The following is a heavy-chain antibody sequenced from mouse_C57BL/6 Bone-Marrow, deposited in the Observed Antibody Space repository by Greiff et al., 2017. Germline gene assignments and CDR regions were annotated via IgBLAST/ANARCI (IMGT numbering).Heavy chain of an antibody. CDR2: INPDSSTI. D-gene: IGHD2-4*01. J-gene: IGHJ4*01. V-gene: IGHV4-1*01. Sequence: EVKLMESGGGLVQPGGSLKLSCAASGIDFSRYWMSWVRRAPGKGLEWIGEINPDSSTINYAPSLKDKFIISRDNAKNTLYLQMSKVRSEDTALYYCARPDYDYDVDAMDYWGQGTSVTVSS. CDR1: GIDFSRYW. CDR3: ARPDYDYDVDAMDY.